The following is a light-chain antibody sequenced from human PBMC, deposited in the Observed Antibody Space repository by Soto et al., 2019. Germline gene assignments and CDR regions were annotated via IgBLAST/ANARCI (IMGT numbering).Light chain of an antibody. Sequence: DIRMTQSPSTLSASVGDRVTITCRASETITYWLAWLQLKPGTAPTVLLYKASTLGSGVPSRFSGSGYGTEFTLTITSLQPDDFATYYCQHYKSSPLTFGGGTKVEIK. J-gene: IGKJ4*01. CDR1: ETITYW. CDR3: QHYKSSPLT. CDR2: KAS. V-gene: IGKV1-5*03.